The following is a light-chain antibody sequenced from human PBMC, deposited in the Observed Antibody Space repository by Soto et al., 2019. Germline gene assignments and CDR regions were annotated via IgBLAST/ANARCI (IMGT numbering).Light chain of an antibody. CDR3: QPRSNWPPIT. Sequence: EIVLTQSPATLSLSPGERATLSCRASQSVSSYLAWYQQKPGQAPRLLIYDASNMATGIPARFSGSGSGTDVTLTISSLEPEDFAVYYCQPRSNWPPITFGGGTKVEIK. J-gene: IGKJ4*01. V-gene: IGKV3-11*01. CDR1: QSVSSY. CDR2: DAS.